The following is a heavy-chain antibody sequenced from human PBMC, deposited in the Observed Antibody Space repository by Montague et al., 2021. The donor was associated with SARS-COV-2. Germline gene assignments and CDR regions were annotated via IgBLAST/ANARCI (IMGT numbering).Heavy chain of an antibody. CDR3: ARRYDFYRAEAFDV. CDR2: IYWDGDQ. CDR1: GFSLNTDGVG. Sequence: PAQVKPTQTLTLTCVFSGFSLNTDGVGVAWIRRPPGKALEWLALIYWDGDQRYSPSLKTRLTITKDTSKNRVVLTMTNLDPVDAATYYCARRYDFYRAEAFDVWGQGTLVTVSS. V-gene: IGHV2-5*02. D-gene: IGHD3-3*01. J-gene: IGHJ4*02.